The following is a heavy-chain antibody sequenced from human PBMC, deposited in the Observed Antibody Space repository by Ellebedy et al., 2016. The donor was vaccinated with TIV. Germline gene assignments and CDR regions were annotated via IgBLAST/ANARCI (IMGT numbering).Heavy chain of an antibody. Sequence: PGGSLRLSCAASGFTFSNYWMHRVRQGPGKGLVWVSRSSSDGRSTSYADSVKGRFTISRANAKNTLYLQMNSLRAEDTAVYYCARVEVGRSGPSNGMDVWGQGTTVTVSS. CDR2: SSSDGRST. CDR3: ARVEVGRSGPSNGMDV. V-gene: IGHV3-74*01. J-gene: IGHJ6*02. CDR1: GFTFSNYW. D-gene: IGHD6-19*01.